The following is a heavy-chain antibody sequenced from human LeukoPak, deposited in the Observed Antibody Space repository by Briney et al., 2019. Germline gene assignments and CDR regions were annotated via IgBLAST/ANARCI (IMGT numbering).Heavy chain of an antibody. D-gene: IGHD3-10*01. CDR3: ARGPMVRGGFDY. CDR1: GGSISSYY. V-gene: IGHV4-59*12. CDR2: IYYSGST. Sequence: PSETLSLTCTVSGGSISSYYWSWIRQPPGKGLEWIGYIYYSGSTYYNPSLKSRVTISVDTSKNQFSLKLSSVTAADTAVYYCARGPMVRGGFDYWGQGTLVTVSS. J-gene: IGHJ4*02.